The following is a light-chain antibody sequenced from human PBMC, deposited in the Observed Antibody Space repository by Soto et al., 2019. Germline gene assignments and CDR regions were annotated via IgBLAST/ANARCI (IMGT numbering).Light chain of an antibody. CDR1: QTISSW. Sequence: DIQMTQSPSTLSGSVGDRVTITFRASQTISSWLAWYQQKPGKAPKLLIYKASTLKSGVPSRFSGSGSGTEFTLTISSPQPDDFATYYCQQYNSYSITFGQGTRLEIK. CDR3: QQYNSYSIT. J-gene: IGKJ5*01. V-gene: IGKV1-5*03. CDR2: KAS.